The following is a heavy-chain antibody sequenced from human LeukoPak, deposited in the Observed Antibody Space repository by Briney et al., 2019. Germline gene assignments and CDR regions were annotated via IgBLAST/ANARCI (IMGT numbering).Heavy chain of an antibody. J-gene: IGHJ1*01. CDR1: GFTFGSYA. D-gene: IGHD1-26*01. V-gene: IGHV3-30-3*01. CDR2: ISYDGSNK. Sequence: GRSLRLSCSASGFTFGSYAMHWVRQAPGKGLEWVAVISYDGSNKYYADSVKGRFTISRDNSKNTLYLQMNSLRAKDTAVYYCARGLRALLQIGYFQHWGQGTLVTVSS. CDR3: ARGLRALLQIGYFQH.